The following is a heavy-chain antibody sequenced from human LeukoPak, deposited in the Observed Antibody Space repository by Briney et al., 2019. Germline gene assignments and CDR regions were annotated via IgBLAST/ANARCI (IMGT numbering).Heavy chain of an antibody. Sequence: GSLRLSCAASGFTFSSYAMSWVRQAPGKGLEWVSALSGSGGSTYYADSVKGRFTISRDNSKNTLYLQMNSLRAEDTAVYYCAKDHMGDGYNYGYWYFDLWGRGTLVTVSS. CDR1: GFTFSSYA. CDR2: LSGSGGST. J-gene: IGHJ2*01. D-gene: IGHD5-24*01. V-gene: IGHV3-23*01. CDR3: AKDHMGDGYNYGYWYFDL.